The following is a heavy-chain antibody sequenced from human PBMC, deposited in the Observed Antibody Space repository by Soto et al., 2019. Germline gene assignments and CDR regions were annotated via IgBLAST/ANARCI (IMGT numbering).Heavy chain of an antibody. D-gene: IGHD3-16*02. J-gene: IGHJ6*02. CDR3: ARAPLLSSRHVNSLYYYGMDV. CDR1: GFAFNSHS. CDR2: ISISSGYI. V-gene: IGHV3-21*01. Sequence: EVQLVESGGGLVKPGGSLRLSCAASGFAFNSHSMTWVRQAPGKGLEWVSSISISSGYIYYADSVRGRFTISRYNSKNSLSLEMNSLRVDDTAVYFCARAPLLSSRHVNSLYYYGMDVWGPGTTVTVAS.